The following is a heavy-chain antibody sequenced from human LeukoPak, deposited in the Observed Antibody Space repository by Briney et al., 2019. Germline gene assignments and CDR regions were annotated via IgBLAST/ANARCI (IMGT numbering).Heavy chain of an antibody. CDR3: ARDPEIVVPAAVDY. D-gene: IGHD2-2*01. J-gene: IGHJ4*02. CDR2: INPNSGGT. V-gene: IGHV1-2*02. CDR1: GYTFTGYY. Sequence: ASVKVSCKASGYTFTGYYMHWVRQAPGQGLEWMGWINPNSGGTNYAQKFQGRVTMTRDTSISTAYMELSRLRSDDTAVYYCARDPEIVVPAAVDYWGQGTLVTVSS.